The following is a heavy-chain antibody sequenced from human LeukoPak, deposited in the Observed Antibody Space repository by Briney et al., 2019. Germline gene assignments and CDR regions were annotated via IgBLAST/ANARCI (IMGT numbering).Heavy chain of an antibody. CDR3: ARDIRTYYYDSSGLSDGFDI. D-gene: IGHD3-22*01. CDR2: IWYDGSEN. V-gene: IGHV3-33*01. Sequence: GGSLRLSCAASGFIFRTYGMHWVRQAPGKGLEGVAGIWYDGSENFYAESVKGRFTITRDNSKNTLYLQMNSLRADDTAVYYCARDIRTYYYDSSGLSDGFDIWGQGTMVTVSS. J-gene: IGHJ3*02. CDR1: GFIFRTYG.